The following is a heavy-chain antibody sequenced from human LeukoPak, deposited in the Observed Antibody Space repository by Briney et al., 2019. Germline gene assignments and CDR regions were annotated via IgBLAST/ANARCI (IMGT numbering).Heavy chain of an antibody. Sequence: ASVKVSCKASGYTFTNYYINWVRQAPGQGLEWMGWMNPNSGTTGHAQKFQGRVTMTRNTSISTAYMELSSLGPEDTAVYYCARGGMITFGGVSWGQGTLVTVSS. D-gene: IGHD3-16*01. CDR2: MNPNSGTT. J-gene: IGHJ5*02. CDR3: ARGGMITFGGVS. CDR1: GYTFTNYY. V-gene: IGHV1-8*01.